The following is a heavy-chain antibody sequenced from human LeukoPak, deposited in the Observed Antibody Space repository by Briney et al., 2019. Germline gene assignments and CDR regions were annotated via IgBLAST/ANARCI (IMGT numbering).Heavy chain of an antibody. CDR2: IYTSGST. J-gene: IGHJ6*03. CDR1: GGSISSYY. CDR3: ARGADGYNQGYYYYYMDV. D-gene: IGHD5-24*01. V-gene: IGHV4-4*07. Sequence: PSETLSLTCTVAGGSISSYYWSWVRQPAGKGLEWIGRIYTSGSTNYNPSLKSRITMSVDASKNQFSLKLSSVTAADTAVYYCARGADGYNQGYYYYYMDVWGKGTTVTVSS.